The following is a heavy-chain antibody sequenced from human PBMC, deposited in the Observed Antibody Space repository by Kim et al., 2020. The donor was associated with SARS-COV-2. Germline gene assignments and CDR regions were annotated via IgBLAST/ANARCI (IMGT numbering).Heavy chain of an antibody. CDR1: GFTFGDYA. J-gene: IGHJ4*02. CDR2: IRSKAYGGTT. CDR3: TRVMVTWIQLWLRAFDY. V-gene: IGHV3-49*03. Sequence: GGSLRLSCTASGFTFGDYAMSWFRQAPGKGLEWVGFIRSKAYGGTTEYAASVKGRFTISRDDSKSIAYLQMNSLKTEDTAVYYCTRVMVTWIQLWLRAFDYWGQGTLVTVSS. D-gene: IGHD5-18*01.